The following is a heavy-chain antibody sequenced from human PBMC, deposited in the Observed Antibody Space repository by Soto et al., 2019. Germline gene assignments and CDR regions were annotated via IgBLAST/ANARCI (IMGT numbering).Heavy chain of an antibody. J-gene: IGHJ6*02. V-gene: IGHV3-30-3*01. Sequence: GGSLRLSCAASGFTFSSYAMHWVRQAPGKGLEWVAVISYDGSNKYYADSVKGRFTISRDNSKNTLYLQMNSLRAEDTAVYYCARDTFPSTVTTFYYYYGMDVWGQGPRSPSP. CDR3: ARDTFPSTVTTFYYYYGMDV. CDR1: GFTFSSYA. D-gene: IGHD4-17*01. CDR2: ISYDGSNK.